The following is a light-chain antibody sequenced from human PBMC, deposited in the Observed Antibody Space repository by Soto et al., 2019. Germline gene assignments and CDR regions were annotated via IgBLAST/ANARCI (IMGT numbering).Light chain of an antibody. CDR1: QSIGSN. CDR2: GAS. V-gene: IGKV3-15*01. Sequence: ELVMTQSPATLSVSPGERAALSCRASQSIGSNLAWYQQKPGQAPRLLIFGASTRASGIPARVSGSGTGTEFTLTISRLQSEDFAVYFCQSHNKWAETFGQGTKV. J-gene: IGKJ1*01. CDR3: QSHNKWAET.